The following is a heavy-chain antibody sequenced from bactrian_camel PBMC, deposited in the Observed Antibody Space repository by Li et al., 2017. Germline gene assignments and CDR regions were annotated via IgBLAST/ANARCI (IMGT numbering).Heavy chain of an antibody. D-gene: IGHD3*01. J-gene: IGHJ4*01. Sequence: HVQLVESGGGSVQAGGSLRLSCVVSGLPYSSNCIAWFRQAPGKEREGVAALCDGRIRTYYADSVKGRFTISQDNAKNTLYLQMNSLKPEDTAMYYCAARPLGACYDGLKSSSYNYWGQGTQVTVSS. V-gene: IGHV3S1*01. CDR3: AARPLGACYDGLKSSSYNY. CDR1: GLPYSSNC. CDR2: LCDGRIRT.